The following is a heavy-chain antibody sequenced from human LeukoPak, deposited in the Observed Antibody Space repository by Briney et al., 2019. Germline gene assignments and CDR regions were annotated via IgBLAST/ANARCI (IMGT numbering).Heavy chain of an antibody. CDR1: GGSISSGSYY. J-gene: IGHJ5*02. Sequence: SQTLSLTCTVSGGSISSGSYYWSWIRQPAGKGLEWIGRIYTSGSTNYNPSLKSRVTISVDTSKNQFSLKLSSVTAADTAVYYCARHASGGYCSGGSCKNWFDPWGQGTLVTVSS. V-gene: IGHV4-61*02. CDR3: ARHASGGYCSGGSCKNWFDP. D-gene: IGHD2-15*01. CDR2: IYTSGST.